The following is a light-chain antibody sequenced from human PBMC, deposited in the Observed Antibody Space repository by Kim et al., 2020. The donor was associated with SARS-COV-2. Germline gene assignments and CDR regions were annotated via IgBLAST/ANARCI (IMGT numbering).Light chain of an antibody. V-gene: IGKV3-20*01. Sequence: EIVLTQSPGTLSLSPGERATLSCRASQSVSSSYLAWYQQKPGQAPRLLIYGASSRATGIPDRFSGSGSGTDFTLTISRLEPEDFAVYYCLQYRSAPRTFGQGTTVDIK. CDR1: QSVSSSY. CDR2: GAS. CDR3: LQYRSAPRT. J-gene: IGKJ1*01.